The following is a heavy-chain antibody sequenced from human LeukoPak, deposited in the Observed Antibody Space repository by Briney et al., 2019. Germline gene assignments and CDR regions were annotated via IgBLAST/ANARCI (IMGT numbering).Heavy chain of an antibody. CDR3: ARDGDSRTFDP. V-gene: IGHV4-59*01. D-gene: IGHD7-27*01. CDR2: IFYTGTT. Sequence: VKPPETLSLTCTVSGGSISNYYWSWIRQPPGKGLEWIGYIFYTGTTNYNFSLKSRLTISVDTSKNQFSLRLTSVTAADTAVYYCARDGDSRTFDPWGQGTLVTVSS. CDR1: GGSISNYY. J-gene: IGHJ5*02.